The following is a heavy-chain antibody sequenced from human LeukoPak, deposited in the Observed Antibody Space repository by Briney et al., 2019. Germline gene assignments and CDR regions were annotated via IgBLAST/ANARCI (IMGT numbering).Heavy chain of an antibody. CDR2: IYYSGST. D-gene: IGHD3-16*01. J-gene: IGHJ6*02. Sequence: SETLSLTCTVSGGSISSYYWSWIRQPPGKGLEWIGYIYYSGSTNYNPSLKSRVTISVDTSKNQFSLKLSSVTAADTAVYYCARQRVWGAYGMDVWGQGTTVTVSS. CDR3: ARQRVWGAYGMDV. CDR1: GGSISSYY. V-gene: IGHV4-59*08.